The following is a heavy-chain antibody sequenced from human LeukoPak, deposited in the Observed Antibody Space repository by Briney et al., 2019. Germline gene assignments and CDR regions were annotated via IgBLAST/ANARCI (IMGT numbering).Heavy chain of an antibody. V-gene: IGHV4-34*01. D-gene: IGHD2-2*01. CDR2: INHSGST. J-gene: IGHJ4*02. CDR3: ARFFLPRYCSSTSCYQRDY. CDR1: GGSFSGYC. Sequence: SETLSLTCAVYGGSFSGYCWSWIRQPPGKGLEWIGEINHSGSTNYNPSLKSRVTISVDTSKNQFSLKLSSVTAADTAVYYCARFFLPRYCSSTSCYQRDYWGQGTLVTVSS.